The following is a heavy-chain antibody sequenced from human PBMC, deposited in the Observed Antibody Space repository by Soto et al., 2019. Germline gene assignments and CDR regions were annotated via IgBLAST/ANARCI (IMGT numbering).Heavy chain of an antibody. Sequence: QVQLVQSGAEVKKPGSSVKVSCKASGGTFSRYAISWVRQAPGQGLEWMGGIIPIFGTANYAQKFQGRVTITADESTSTAYMALSSLRSEDTAVYYCARDPTPLRYYCMDVWGQGTTVTVSS. CDR2: IIPIFGTA. CDR1: GGTFSRYA. J-gene: IGHJ6*02. D-gene: IGHD5-12*01. CDR3: ARDPTPLRYYCMDV. V-gene: IGHV1-69*12.